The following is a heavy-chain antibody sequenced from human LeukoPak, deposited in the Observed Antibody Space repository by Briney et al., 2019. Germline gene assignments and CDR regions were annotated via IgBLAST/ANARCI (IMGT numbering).Heavy chain of an antibody. CDR3: ARDLWQQLAYFDY. CDR1: GGSISSGSYY. D-gene: IGHD6-13*01. Sequence: SETLSLTCTVSGGSISSGSYYWSWIRQPAGKGLEWIGRIYSSGSTNYNPSLKSRVTMSVDTSKNQFSLKLSSVTAADTAVYYCARDLWQQLAYFDYWGQGTLVTVSS. J-gene: IGHJ4*02. CDR2: IYSSGST. V-gene: IGHV4-61*02.